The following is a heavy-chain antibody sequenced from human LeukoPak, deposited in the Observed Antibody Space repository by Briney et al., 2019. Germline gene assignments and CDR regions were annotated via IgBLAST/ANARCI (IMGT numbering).Heavy chain of an antibody. CDR1: GFTLSGAA. J-gene: IGHJ2*01. V-gene: IGHV3-73*01. Sequence: GGSLRLSCAASGFTLSGAAMHWVRQASGKGLEWLGRIRSKADSYTTAYAASVKGRFTVSRDDSKNTAYLQMNSLKTEDTAVYYCRAAVAGDYFDLWGRGTLVTVSS. CDR2: IRSKADSYTT. D-gene: IGHD6-19*01. CDR3: RAAVAGDYFDL.